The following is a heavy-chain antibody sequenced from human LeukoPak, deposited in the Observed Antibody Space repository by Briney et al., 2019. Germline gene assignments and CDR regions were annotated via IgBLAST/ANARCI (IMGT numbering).Heavy chain of an antibody. CDR2: IRSKANSYAT. V-gene: IGHV3-73*01. CDR1: GFTFSGSA. Sequence: PGGSLRLSCAASGFTFSGSAMHWVRQASGKGLEWVGRIRSKANSYATAYAASVKGRFTISRDDSKNTAYLQMNSLKTEDTAVYYCAVAGQGYFQHWGQGTLVTASS. D-gene: IGHD6-19*01. CDR3: AVAGQGYFQH. J-gene: IGHJ1*01.